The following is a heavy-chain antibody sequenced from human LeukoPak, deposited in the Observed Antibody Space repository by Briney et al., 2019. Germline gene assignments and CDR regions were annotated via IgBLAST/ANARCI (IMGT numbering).Heavy chain of an antibody. V-gene: IGHV3-21*01. CDR2: ISSSSNYI. J-gene: IGHJ4*02. CDR1: GLIFSNYN. Sequence: PGGSLRLSCAASGLIFSNYNMNWVRQAPGKGLEWVSSISSSSNYIYYGDSVKGRFTVSRDNAKNSLYLQMNSLRAEDSAVYYCARVAAGPFWGQGTLVTVSS. CDR3: ARVAAGPF. D-gene: IGHD6-13*01.